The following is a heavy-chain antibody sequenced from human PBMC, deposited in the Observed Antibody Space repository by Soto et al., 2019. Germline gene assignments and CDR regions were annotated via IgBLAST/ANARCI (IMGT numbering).Heavy chain of an antibody. V-gene: IGHV1-18*01. J-gene: IGHJ4*02. CDR3: ARYRWCSCVGRLFSFGF. Sequence: ASVKVSCKASGYSFTIYGITWVRQAPGQGLEWMGWISTYDGNTNYAQNFQGRVSMARDTSTSTAYMELRSLRSDDTAVYYCARYRWCSCVGRLFSFGFGGQGTLV. D-gene: IGHD2-21*01. CDR2: ISTYDGNT. CDR1: GYSFTIYG.